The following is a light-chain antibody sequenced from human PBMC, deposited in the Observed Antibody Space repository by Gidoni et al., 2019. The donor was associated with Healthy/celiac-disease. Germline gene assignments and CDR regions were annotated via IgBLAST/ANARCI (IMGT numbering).Light chain of an antibody. CDR2: DAA. CDR1: QGISSA. J-gene: IGKJ4*01. V-gene: IGKV1-13*02. Sequence: AIQLTQSPSSLSASVGDRVTITCRASQGISSALAWYQQTPGKAPKLLIYDAASLESGVPSRFSGSGSVTDFTLTISSLQPEYFATYYCQQFNSYPLTFGGGTKVEIK. CDR3: QQFNSYPLT.